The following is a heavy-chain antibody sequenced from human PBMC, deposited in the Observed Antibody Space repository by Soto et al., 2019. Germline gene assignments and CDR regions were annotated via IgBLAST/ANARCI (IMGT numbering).Heavy chain of an antibody. CDR2: ISYDGNSK. J-gene: IGHJ3*02. Sequence: QVQLVESGGGVVQPGGSLRVSCEASGFTFSNFAMHWVRQAPGKGLEWVATISYDGNSKFYADSLKGRFTISRDNSQNTLYMQINSPRDDDTAVYYFARSIALAGPYSAFDIWGQGTMVTVSS. V-gene: IGHV3-30*03. CDR1: GFTFSNFA. D-gene: IGHD6-13*01. CDR3: ARSIALAGPYSAFDI.